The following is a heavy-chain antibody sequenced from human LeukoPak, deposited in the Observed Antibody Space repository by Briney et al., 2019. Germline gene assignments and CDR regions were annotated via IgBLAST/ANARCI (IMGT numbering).Heavy chain of an antibody. D-gene: IGHD6-19*01. CDR2: INSDGSST. V-gene: IGHV3-74*01. J-gene: IGHJ6*03. CDR3: ASQGSSGWWSSWLTRYYYYYMDV. Sequence: PGGSLRLSCAASGFTFSSYWMHWVRQAPGKGLVWVSRINSDGSSTSYADSVKGRFTISRDNAKNTLYLQMNSLRAEDTAVYYCASQGSSGWWSSWLTRYYYYYMDVWGKGTTVTVSS. CDR1: GFTFSSYW.